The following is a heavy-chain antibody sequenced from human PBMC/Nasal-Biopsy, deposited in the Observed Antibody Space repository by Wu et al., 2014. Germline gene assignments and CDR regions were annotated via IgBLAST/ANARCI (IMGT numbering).Heavy chain of an antibody. CDR2: INWNDEK. V-gene: IGHV2-70*12. J-gene: IGHJ3*01. CDR3: ARKSRNSAAFDV. D-gene: IGHD2-2*01. CDR1: GFSLDTSGVC. Sequence: LVKPTQTLTLTCTFSGFSLDTSGVCVTWIRQPPEKALEWLALINWNDEKYYNASVKSRLTVSKDTSKNQVVLTLASMDPLDTATYYCARKSRNSAAFDVWGQGTMVTVSS.